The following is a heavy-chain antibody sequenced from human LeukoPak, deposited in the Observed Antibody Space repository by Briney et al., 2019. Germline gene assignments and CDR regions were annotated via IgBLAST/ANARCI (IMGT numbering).Heavy chain of an antibody. CDR2: MYYSGSA. Sequence: SQTLSLTCSVSGGSISSDNSYWSWIRQHPGKGLEWIGDMYYSGSAYYNPSLKSRVTISGDTSKNQFSLRLSSVTAADTAVYYCARRRNLVNKYFDYWGQGTLVTVSS. CDR1: GGSISSDNSY. D-gene: IGHD1-14*01. J-gene: IGHJ4*02. V-gene: IGHV4-31*03. CDR3: ARRRNLVNKYFDY.